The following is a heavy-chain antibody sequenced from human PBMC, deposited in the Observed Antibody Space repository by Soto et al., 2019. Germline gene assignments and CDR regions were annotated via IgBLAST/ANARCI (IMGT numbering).Heavy chain of an antibody. J-gene: IGHJ4*02. V-gene: IGHV3-30*18. CDR1: GFTFSNYG. Sequence: GGSLRLSCAASGFTFSNYGMHWVRQAPGKGLEWVAVIPYDGSNKYYADSVKGRFTISRDDSKNTLYLQMNSLRSEDTALYYCAKDSPVADYWGQGTLVTVSS. D-gene: IGHD6-19*01. CDR2: IPYDGSNK. CDR3: AKDSPVADY.